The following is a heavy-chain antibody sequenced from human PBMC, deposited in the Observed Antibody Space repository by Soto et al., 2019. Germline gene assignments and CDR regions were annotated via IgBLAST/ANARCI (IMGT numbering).Heavy chain of an antibody. D-gene: IGHD3-22*01. CDR3: ARGPYYYDSSGYYHYDY. J-gene: IGHJ4*02. CDR1: GFTVSSNY. V-gene: IGHV3-53*01. CDR2: IYSGGST. Sequence: SLRLSCAASGFTVSSNYMSWVRQAPGKGLEWVSVIYSGGSTYYADSVKGRFTISRDNSKNTLYLQMNSLRAEDTAVYYCARGPYYYDSSGYYHYDYWGQGTLVTVSS.